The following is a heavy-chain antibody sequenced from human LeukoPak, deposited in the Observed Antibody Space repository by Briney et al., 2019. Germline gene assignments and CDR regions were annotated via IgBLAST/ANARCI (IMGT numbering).Heavy chain of an antibody. CDR1: GGSISSSSYY. V-gene: IGHV4-39*01. J-gene: IGHJ5*02. CDR3: ARERGYSFNWFDP. CDR2: IYYSGST. D-gene: IGHD4-23*01. Sequence: PSETLSLTCTVSGGSISSSSYYWGWIRQPPGKGLEWIGSIYYSGSTYYNPSPKSRVTISVDTSKNQFSLKLSSVTAADTAVYYCARERGYSFNWFDPWGQGTLVTVSS.